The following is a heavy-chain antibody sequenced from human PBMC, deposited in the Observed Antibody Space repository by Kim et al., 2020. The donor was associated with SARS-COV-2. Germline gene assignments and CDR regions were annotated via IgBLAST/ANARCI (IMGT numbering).Heavy chain of an antibody. CDR3: TKVMSSWTRCFDY. D-gene: IGHD6-13*01. J-gene: IGHJ4*02. CDR2: ISGSGGTT. Sequence: GGSLRLSCEASGFTFKTYAMTWVHQAPGKGLEWVSTISGSGGTTNYADSVKGRFTISRDNSKNTLFLQMHSLRAEDTAVYYCTKVMSSWTRCFDYWGQGTLVTVSS. V-gene: IGHV3-23*01. CDR1: GFTFKTYA.